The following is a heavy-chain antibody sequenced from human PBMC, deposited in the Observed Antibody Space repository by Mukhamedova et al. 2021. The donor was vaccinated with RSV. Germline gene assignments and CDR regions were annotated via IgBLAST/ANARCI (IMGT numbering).Heavy chain of an antibody. CDR2: IYTSGST. Sequence: AGKGLEWIGRIYTSGSTNYNPSLKSRVTMSVDTSKNQFSLKLSSVTAADTAVYYCARVPRTYSGSYYFDYWGQGTLGTVSS. V-gene: IGHV4-4*07. J-gene: IGHJ4*02. CDR3: ARVPRTYSGSYYFDY. D-gene: IGHD1-26*01.